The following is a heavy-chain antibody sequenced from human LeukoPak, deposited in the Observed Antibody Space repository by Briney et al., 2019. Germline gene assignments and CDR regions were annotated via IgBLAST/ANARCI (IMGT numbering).Heavy chain of an antibody. J-gene: IGHJ4*02. D-gene: IGHD3-9*01. Sequence: GGSLRLSCAASGFTFSSYTVNWVRQAPGKGLEWVSSISTSSIYIYYADSVKGRFTISRENAKNSLYLQMNSLRAEDTAVYYCARTYYDILTGYNPYFDYWGQGTLVTVSS. CDR1: GFTFSSYT. CDR2: ISTSSIYI. CDR3: ARTYYDILTGYNPYFDY. V-gene: IGHV3-21*01.